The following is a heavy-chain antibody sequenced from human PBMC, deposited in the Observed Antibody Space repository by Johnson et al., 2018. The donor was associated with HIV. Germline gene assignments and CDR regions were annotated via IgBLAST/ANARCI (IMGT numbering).Heavy chain of an antibody. CDR3: ASCRDAYTLLSAFDI. CDR2: ISSSGSII. D-gene: IGHD5-24*01. Sequence: QVQLVESGGGLVKPGGSLRLSCAASGFTFGDYYMSWIRQAPGKGPEWVSYISSSGSIIWYADSVKGRFTISRDNAKNALYLQMNSLRAEDMAVYYCASCRDAYTLLSAFDIWGQGTMVTVSS. V-gene: IGHV3-11*04. J-gene: IGHJ3*02. CDR1: GFTFGDYY.